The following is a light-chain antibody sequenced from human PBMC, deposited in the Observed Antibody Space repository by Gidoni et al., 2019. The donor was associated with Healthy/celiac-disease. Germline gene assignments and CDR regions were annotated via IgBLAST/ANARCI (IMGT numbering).Light chain of an antibody. Sequence: PSTLVAYGGDRVPIPCRGCQSINSVLAWYQQKPGKAPKLLLYDASSLESGGPSWFGCSGFWKEFPLTISRLQPDDVATYYCQQYNSYPGTFGRGTKVEIK. V-gene: IGKV1-5*01. CDR2: DAS. CDR3: QQYNSYPGT. J-gene: IGKJ1*01. CDR1: QSINSV.